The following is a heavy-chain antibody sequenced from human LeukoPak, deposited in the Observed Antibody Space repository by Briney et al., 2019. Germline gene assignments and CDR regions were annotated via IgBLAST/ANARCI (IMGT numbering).Heavy chain of an antibody. J-gene: IGHJ4*02. V-gene: IGHV4-38-2*01. CDR2: IYHSGST. CDR3: VRLGDILLERHYDY. D-gene: IGHD1-1*01. CDR1: GYSISSGYY. Sequence: PSETLSLTCAVSGYSISSGYYWGWIRQPPGKGLEWIGSIYHSGSTYYNPSLKSRVTISVDTSKNQFSLKLSSVTAADTAVYYCVRLGDILLERHYDYWGQGTLVTVSS.